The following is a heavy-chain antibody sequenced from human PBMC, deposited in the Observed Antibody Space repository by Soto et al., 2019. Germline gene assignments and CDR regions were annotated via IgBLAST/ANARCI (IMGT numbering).Heavy chain of an antibody. Sequence: QVQLQQWGAGLLKPSETLSLTCAVYGGSFSGYYWSWIRQPPGKGLEWIGEINHSGSTNYNPSLKSRVTISVDTSKNHFSLKLSSVTAADTAVYYCATCSGRESDNWFDPWGQGTLVTVSS. CDR3: ATCSGRESDNWFDP. J-gene: IGHJ5*02. V-gene: IGHV4-34*01. D-gene: IGHD2-15*01. CDR2: INHSGST. CDR1: GGSFSGYY.